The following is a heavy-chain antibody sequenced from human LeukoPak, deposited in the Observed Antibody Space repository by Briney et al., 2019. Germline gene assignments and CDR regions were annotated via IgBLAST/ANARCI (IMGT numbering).Heavy chain of an antibody. CDR2: INAGNGNT. J-gene: IGHJ6*02. V-gene: IGHV1-3*01. CDR1: GYTFTSYA. CDR3: ARVGSYYDFWSGYLGPDYYYYYGMDV. D-gene: IGHD3-3*01. Sequence: GASVKVSCKASGYTFTSYAMHWVRQAPGQRLEWMGWINAGNGNTKYSQKFQGRVTITRDTSASTAYMELSSLRSEDTAVYYCARVGSYYDFWSGYLGPDYYYYYGMDVWGQGTTVTASS.